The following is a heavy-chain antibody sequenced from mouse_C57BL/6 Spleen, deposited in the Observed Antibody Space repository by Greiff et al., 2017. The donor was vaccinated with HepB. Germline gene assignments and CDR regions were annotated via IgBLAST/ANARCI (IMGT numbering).Heavy chain of an antibody. CDR3: ARDRGWVMGC. Sequence: EVKLQESGPGLVKPSQSLSLTCSVTGYSITSCYYWNWIRQFPGNKLEWMGYISYDGSNNYNPSLKNRSSITRDTSKNKFFLKLNSVTTEDTATYYCARDRGWVMGCWGQGTSVTVSS. V-gene: IGHV3-6*01. CDR2: ISYDGSN. J-gene: IGHJ4*01. D-gene: IGHD3-3*01. CDR1: GYSITSCYY.